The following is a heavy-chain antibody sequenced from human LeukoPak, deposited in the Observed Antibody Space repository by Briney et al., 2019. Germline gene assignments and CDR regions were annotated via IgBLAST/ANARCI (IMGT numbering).Heavy chain of an antibody. CDR1: GFTFSSSA. V-gene: IGHV3-66*01. Sequence: GGSLRLSCAASGFTFSSSAMTWVRQAPGKGLEWVSVIYSGGSTYYADSVKGRFALSRDNSKNTLFLQMNSLRAEDTAVYYCAREPQGDSSGYDAFDIWGQGTMVTVSS. D-gene: IGHD3-22*01. CDR2: IYSGGST. J-gene: IGHJ3*02. CDR3: AREPQGDSSGYDAFDI.